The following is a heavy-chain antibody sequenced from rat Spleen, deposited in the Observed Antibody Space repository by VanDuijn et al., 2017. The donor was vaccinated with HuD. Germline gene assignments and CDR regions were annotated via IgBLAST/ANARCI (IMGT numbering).Heavy chain of an antibody. V-gene: IGHV3-3*01. Sequence: EVQFQESGPGLVKPSQSLSLTCSVTGYFITCSYRWNWIRKFPGNKLEWMGYVNSAGSTNYNPSLKSRISITRDTSKNQFFLQVNSITTEDTATYYCARAGWDDFDYWGQGVMVTVSS. CDR1: GYFITCSYR. J-gene: IGHJ2*01. CDR3: ARAGWDDFDY. CDR2: VNSAGST.